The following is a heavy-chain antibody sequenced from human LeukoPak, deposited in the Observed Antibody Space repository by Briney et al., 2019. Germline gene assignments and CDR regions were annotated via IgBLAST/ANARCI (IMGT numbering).Heavy chain of an antibody. J-gene: IGHJ4*02. Sequence: PGGSLRLSCAASGFTFSDHYMDWVRQAPGKGLEWVGRTRNKANSYTTEYAASVKGRFTISRDDSKNSLYLQMNSLKTEDTAVYYCASLSAGYYDSSGPYWGQGTLVTVSS. CDR2: TRNKANSYTT. CDR3: ASLSAGYYDSSGPY. CDR1: GFTFSDHY. D-gene: IGHD3-22*01. V-gene: IGHV3-72*01.